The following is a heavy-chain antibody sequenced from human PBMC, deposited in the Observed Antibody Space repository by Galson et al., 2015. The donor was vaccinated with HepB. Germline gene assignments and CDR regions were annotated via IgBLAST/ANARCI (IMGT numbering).Heavy chain of an antibody. CDR2: ISSSSSYI. J-gene: IGHJ3*02. V-gene: IGHV3-21*01. CDR1: GFTFSSYS. Sequence: SLRLSCAASGFTFSSYSMNWVRQAPGKGLEWVSSISSSSSYIYYADSVKGRFTISRDNAKNSLYLQMNSLRAEDTAVYYCARVGLGQLGGAFDIWGQGTMVSVSS. CDR3: ARVGLGQLGGAFDI. D-gene: IGHD3-3*01.